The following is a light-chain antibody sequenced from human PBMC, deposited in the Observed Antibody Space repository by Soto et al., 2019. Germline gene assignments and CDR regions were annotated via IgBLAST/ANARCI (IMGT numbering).Light chain of an antibody. CDR1: SGHSNYA. J-gene: IGLJ7*01. CDR3: QTWGTGIAV. V-gene: IGLV4-69*02. CDR2: LNSDGSH. Sequence: QLVLTQSPSASASLGASVKLTCTLSSGHSNYAIAWHQQQPEKGPRYLMKLNSDGSHSKGDGIPDRFSGSSSGAERYLTISSLQSEDEADYYCQTWGTGIAVFGGGTHLTVL.